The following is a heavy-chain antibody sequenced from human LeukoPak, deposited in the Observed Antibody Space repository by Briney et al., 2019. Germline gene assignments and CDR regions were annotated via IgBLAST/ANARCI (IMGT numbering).Heavy chain of an antibody. CDR3: AREGLRSSSSTY. Sequence: GGSLRLSCAASGFTFDDYAMHWVRQAPGKGLEWVSGISWNSGSIGYADSVKGRFTISRDNAKNSLYLQMNSLRAEDTAVYYCAREGLRSSSSTYWGQGTLVTVSS. CDR2: ISWNSGSI. V-gene: IGHV3-9*01. CDR1: GFTFDDYA. D-gene: IGHD6-6*01. J-gene: IGHJ4*02.